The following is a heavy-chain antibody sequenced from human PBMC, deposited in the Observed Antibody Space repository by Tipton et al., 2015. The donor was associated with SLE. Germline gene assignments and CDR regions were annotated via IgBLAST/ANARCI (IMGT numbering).Heavy chain of an antibody. CDR2: INHSGST. J-gene: IGHJ2*01. CDR1: GGSFSGYY. V-gene: IGHV4-34*01. CDR3: ASRSHYYDSSGYLWYFDL. D-gene: IGHD3-22*01. Sequence: TLSLTCAVYGGSFSGYYWSWIRQPPGKGLEWIGEINHSGSTNYNPSLKSRVTISVDTSKNQFSLKLSSVTAADTAVYYSASRSHYYDSSGYLWYFDLWGRGTLVTVSS.